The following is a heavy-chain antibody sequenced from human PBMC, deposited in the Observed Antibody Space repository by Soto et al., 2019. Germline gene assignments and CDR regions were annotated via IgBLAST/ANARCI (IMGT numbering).Heavy chain of an antibody. CDR1: GGSISSYY. V-gene: IGHV4-59*08. Sequence: SETLSLTCTVSGGSISSYYCSWIRQPPGKGLEWIGYIYYSGSTNYNPSLKSRVTISVDTSKNQFSLKLSSVTAADTAVYYCARLKGQTGTSWFDPWGQGTLVTVSS. D-gene: IGHD1-1*01. CDR2: IYYSGST. CDR3: ARLKGQTGTSWFDP. J-gene: IGHJ5*02.